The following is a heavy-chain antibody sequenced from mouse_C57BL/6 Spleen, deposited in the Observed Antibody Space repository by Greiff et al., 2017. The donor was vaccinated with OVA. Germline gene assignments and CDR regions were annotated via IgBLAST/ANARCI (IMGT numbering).Heavy chain of an antibody. Sequence: DVMLVESGGGLVKPGASLKLSCAASGFTFSDYGMHWVRQAPEKGLEWVAYISRGSSTIYYADTVKGRFTISRDNAKNTLFLQLTSLTSEDTAIDDCASRTVVATEYDMDYWGQGTSGTVSS. CDR3: ASRTVVATEYDMDY. CDR1: GFTFSDYG. CDR2: ISRGSSTI. J-gene: IGHJ4*01. D-gene: IGHD1-1*01. V-gene: IGHV5-17*01.